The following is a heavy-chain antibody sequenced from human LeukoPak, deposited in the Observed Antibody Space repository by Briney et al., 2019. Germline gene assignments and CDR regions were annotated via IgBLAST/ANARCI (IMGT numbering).Heavy chain of an antibody. J-gene: IGHJ4*02. D-gene: IGHD3-9*01. CDR3: AKGSVNYDILTGSYFDY. Sequence: GGSLRLSCAASGFTFSSYAMSWVRQAPGKGLEWVSAISGSGGSTYYADSVKGRFTISRDNSKNTLYLQMNSLRAEDTAVYYCAKGSVNYDILTGSYFDYWGQGTLVTVFS. CDR1: GFTFSSYA. V-gene: IGHV3-23*01. CDR2: ISGSGGST.